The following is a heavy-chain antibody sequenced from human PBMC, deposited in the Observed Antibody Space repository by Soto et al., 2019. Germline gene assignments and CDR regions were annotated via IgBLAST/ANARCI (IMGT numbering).Heavy chain of an antibody. CDR2: INPSGGST. V-gene: IGHV1-46*01. D-gene: IGHD3-22*01. CDR3: AREQEYYDSSGYYGSFDY. CDR1: GYTFTSYY. J-gene: IGHJ4*02. Sequence: QVQLVQSGAEVKKPGASVKVSCKASGYTFTSYYMHWVRQAPGQGLEWMGIINPSGGSTSYAQTFQGRVTMPRDTSTSTVYMELSSLRSEDTAVYYCAREQEYYDSSGYYGSFDYWGQGTLVTVSS.